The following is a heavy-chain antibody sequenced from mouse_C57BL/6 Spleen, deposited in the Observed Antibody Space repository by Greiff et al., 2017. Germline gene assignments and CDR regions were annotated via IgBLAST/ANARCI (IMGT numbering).Heavy chain of an antibody. V-gene: IGHV1-39*01. J-gene: IGHJ4*01. CDR3: ARWGAAQSPMDY. CDR1: GYSFTDYN. CDR2: INPNYGTT. D-gene: IGHD3-2*02. Sequence: EVKLVESGPELVKPGASVKISCKASGYSFTDYNMNWVKQSNGKSLEWIGVINPNYGTTSYNQKFKGKATLTVDQSSSTAYMQLNSLTSEDSAVYYCARWGAAQSPMDYWGQGTSVTVSS.